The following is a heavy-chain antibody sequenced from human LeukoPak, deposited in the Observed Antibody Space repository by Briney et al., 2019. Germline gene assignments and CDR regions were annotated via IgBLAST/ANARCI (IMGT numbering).Heavy chain of an antibody. Sequence: SETLSLTCSVSGAYISSTSYYWGWIRRPPGKGLEWLGSISYSGTTFYSPSLESRVTISADTSKNQFSLKLSSVTATDTAVYYCARIGVRSVIGVFDYWGQGIRVTVSS. CDR1: GAYISSTSYY. D-gene: IGHD3-10*01. CDR2: ISYSGTT. CDR3: ARIGVRSVIGVFDY. V-gene: IGHV4-39*07. J-gene: IGHJ4*02.